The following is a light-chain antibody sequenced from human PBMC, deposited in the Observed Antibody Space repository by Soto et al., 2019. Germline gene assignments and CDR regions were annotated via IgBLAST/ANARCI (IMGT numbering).Light chain of an antibody. Sequence: GDRGTITCLSSESVSGWLAWYQQKPGKAPDLLIYDASSFKRGVPSRFSGSGSGTEFTLSIASLQPDDFATYYCQQYNTYSWTFGQGTKVDI. CDR3: QQYNTYSWT. V-gene: IGKV1-5*01. CDR1: ESVSGW. J-gene: IGKJ1*01. CDR2: DAS.